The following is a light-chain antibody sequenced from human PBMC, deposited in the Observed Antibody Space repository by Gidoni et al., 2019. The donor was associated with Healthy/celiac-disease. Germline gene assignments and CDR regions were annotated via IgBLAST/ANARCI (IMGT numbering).Light chain of an antibody. CDR2: LGS. CDR1: QSLLHSNGYNY. V-gene: IGKV2-28*01. J-gene: IGKJ5*01. CDR3: MQALQTPIT. Sequence: DIVMTKSPLSLPVTPGEPASISCRSSQSLLHSNGYNYLDWYLQKPGQSPPLLFYLGSNRASGVPDRFSGSGSGTDFTLKISRVEAEDVGVYYCMQALQTPITFGQGTRLEIK.